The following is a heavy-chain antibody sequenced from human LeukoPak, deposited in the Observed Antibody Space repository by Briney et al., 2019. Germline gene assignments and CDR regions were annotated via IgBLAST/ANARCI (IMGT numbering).Heavy chain of an antibody. CDR1: GGSISSYY. J-gene: IGHJ3*02. CDR2: IYTSGST. V-gene: IGHV4-4*07. CDR3: ARWRFLEWSDAFDI. D-gene: IGHD3-3*01. Sequence: SETLSLTCTVSGGSISSYYWSWIRQPAGKGLEWIGRIYTSGSTNYNPSLKSRVTISVDTSKNQFSLKLSSVTAADTAVYYCARWRFLEWSDAFDIWGQGTMVTVSS.